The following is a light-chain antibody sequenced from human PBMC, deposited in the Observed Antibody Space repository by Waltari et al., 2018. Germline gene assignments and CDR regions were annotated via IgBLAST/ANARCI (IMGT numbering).Light chain of an antibody. J-gene: IGLJ3*02. CDR2: DND. V-gene: IGLV1-51*01. CDR1: STNIGKNY. CDR3: GSWDSSLNAPV. Sequence: QSVLTQPPSVSAAPGQRVTISCSGRSTNIGKNYLSSYQQLPGTATKLLIYDNDQRPSDIPDRFSGSKSGASGTLGITGVQTGDEADYYCGSWDSSLNAPVFGAGTKLTVL.